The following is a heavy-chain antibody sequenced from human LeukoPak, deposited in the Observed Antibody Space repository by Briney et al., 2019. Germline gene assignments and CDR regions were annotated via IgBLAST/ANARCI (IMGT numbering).Heavy chain of an antibody. Sequence: SETLSLTCTVSGGSISSYYWSWIRQPAGKGLEWIGRIYTSGSTNYNPSLKSRDTMSVDTSKNQFSLKLSSVTAADTAVYYCARDASSYNWNDGGTPFDYWGQGTLVTVSS. V-gene: IGHV4-4*07. CDR3: ARDASSYNWNDGGTPFDY. CDR1: GGSISSYY. J-gene: IGHJ4*02. CDR2: IYTSGST. D-gene: IGHD1-1*01.